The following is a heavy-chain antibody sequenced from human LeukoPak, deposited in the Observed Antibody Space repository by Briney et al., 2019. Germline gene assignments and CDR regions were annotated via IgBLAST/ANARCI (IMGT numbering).Heavy chain of an antibody. CDR1: GGTFSSYA. CDR3: ARGGAEGDYFDY. CDR2: IIPIFGTA. Sequence: SVKVSCKASGGTFSSYAISWVRQAPGQGLEWMGGIIPIFGTANYAQKFQGRVTITTDESTSTAYMELSSLRSEDTAVYYCARGGAEGDYFDYWGQGTLVTVSS. V-gene: IGHV1-69*05. J-gene: IGHJ4*02.